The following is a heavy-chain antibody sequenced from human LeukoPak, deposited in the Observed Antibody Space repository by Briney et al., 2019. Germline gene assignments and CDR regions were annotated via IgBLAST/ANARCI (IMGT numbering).Heavy chain of an antibody. D-gene: IGHD3-10*01. V-gene: IGHV3-11*04. CDR1: GFTFSDYY. Sequence: GGSLRLSCAASGFTFSDYYMSWIRQAPGKGLEWVSYISSSGSTIYYADSVKGRFTISRDNAKNSLCLQMNSLRAEDTAVYYCRGVRGGTEADYWGQGTLVTVSS. CDR3: RGVRGGTEADY. J-gene: IGHJ4*02. CDR2: ISSSGSTI.